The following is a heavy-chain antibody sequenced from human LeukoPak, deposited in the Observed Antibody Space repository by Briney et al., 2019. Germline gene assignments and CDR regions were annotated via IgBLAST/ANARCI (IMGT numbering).Heavy chain of an antibody. CDR2: IYSGGST. D-gene: IGHD1-1*01. CDR1: GFTVSSNY. V-gene: IGHV3-66*01. CDR3: ARRYGLERAYYYYGMDV. Sequence: PGGSLRLSCAASGFTVSSNYMSWVRQAPGKGLEWVSVIYSGGSTYYADSVKGRFTISRDNSKNTLYLQMNSLRAEDTAVYYCARRYGLERAYYYYGMDVWGQGTTVTVSS. J-gene: IGHJ6*02.